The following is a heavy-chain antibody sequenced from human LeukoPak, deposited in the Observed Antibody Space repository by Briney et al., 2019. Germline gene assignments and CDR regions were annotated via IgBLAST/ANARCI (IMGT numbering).Heavy chain of an antibody. CDR1: GYSISSGYY. Sequence: ASETLSLTCAVSGYSISSGYYWGWIRQPPGKGLEWIGSIYHSGSTYYNPSLKSRVTISVDTSKNQFSLKLSSVTAADTAVYYCARGPSSSSWYKVFDYWGQGTLVTVSS. J-gene: IGHJ4*02. CDR2: IYHSGST. CDR3: ARGPSSSSWYKVFDY. V-gene: IGHV4-38-2*01. D-gene: IGHD6-13*01.